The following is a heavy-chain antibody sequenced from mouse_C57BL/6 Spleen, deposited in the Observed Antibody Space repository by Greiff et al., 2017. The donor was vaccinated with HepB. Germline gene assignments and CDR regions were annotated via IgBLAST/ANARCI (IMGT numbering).Heavy chain of an antibody. J-gene: IGHJ1*03. Sequence: VQLQQSGAELVKPGASVKLSCKASGYTFTSYWMHWVKQRPGQGLERIGMIHPNSGSTNYNEKFKSKATLTVDKSSSTAYMQLSSLTSEDSAVYYCARGGSYWYFDVWGTGTTVTVSS. CDR2: IHPNSGST. CDR3: ARGGSYWYFDV. CDR1: GYTFTSYW. V-gene: IGHV1-64*01.